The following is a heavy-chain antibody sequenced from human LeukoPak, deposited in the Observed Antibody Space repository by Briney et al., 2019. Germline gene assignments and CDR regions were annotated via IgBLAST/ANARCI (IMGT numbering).Heavy chain of an antibody. D-gene: IGHD4-17*01. CDR3: ARGRHGDYLGYFDY. CDR1: GGSISSGGYY. V-gene: IGHV4-31*03. J-gene: IGHJ4*02. Sequence: SQTLSLTCTVSGGSISSGGYYWSWIRQHPGKGLEWIGYIHHSGSTHYNPSLKNRITISVDTSKRQFSLRLSSVTAADTAVYYCARGRHGDYLGYFDYWGQGALVTVSS. CDR2: IHHSGST.